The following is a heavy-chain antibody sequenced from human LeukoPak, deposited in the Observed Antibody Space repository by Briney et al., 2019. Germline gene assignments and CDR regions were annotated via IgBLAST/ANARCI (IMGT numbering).Heavy chain of an antibody. Sequence: GGSLRLSCAASGFTFSSYGMHWVRQAPGKGLEWVAVIWYDGSNKYYADSVKGRFTISRDNSKNTLYLQMNSLRAEDTAVYYCARDRASSSSGYFDYWGQGTLVTVSS. D-gene: IGHD6-6*01. CDR2: IWYDGSNK. CDR3: ARDRASSSSGYFDY. V-gene: IGHV3-33*01. CDR1: GFTFSSYG. J-gene: IGHJ4*02.